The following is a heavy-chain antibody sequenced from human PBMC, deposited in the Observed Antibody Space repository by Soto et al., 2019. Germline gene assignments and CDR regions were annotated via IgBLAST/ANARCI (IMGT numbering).Heavy chain of an antibody. Sequence: SETLSLTCTVSGGSISSSYWSWIRQPPGKGLEWIGYIYDSGSTYYNPSLKSRVTISIDRSKNQFSLKLSSVTAADTAVYYCGRHNYGSGSTYFDYWGQGTLVTVSS. CDR2: IYDSGST. J-gene: IGHJ4*02. D-gene: IGHD3-10*01. CDR3: GRHNYGSGSTYFDY. CDR1: GGSISSSY. V-gene: IGHV4-59*08.